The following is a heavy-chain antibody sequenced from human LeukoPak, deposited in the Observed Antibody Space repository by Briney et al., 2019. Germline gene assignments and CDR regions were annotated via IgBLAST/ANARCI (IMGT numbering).Heavy chain of an antibody. Sequence: PGGSLRLSCAASGFTFSNAWMSWVRQAPGKGLEWVGRINSKTDGGTTDYAAPVKGRFTISRDDSKNTLYLQMNSLKTEDTAVYYCTTGDYYDSSGYPNWGQGTLVTVSS. CDR2: INSKTDGGTT. J-gene: IGHJ4*02. CDR3: TTGDYYDSSGYPN. D-gene: IGHD3-22*01. CDR1: GFTFSNAW. V-gene: IGHV3-15*01.